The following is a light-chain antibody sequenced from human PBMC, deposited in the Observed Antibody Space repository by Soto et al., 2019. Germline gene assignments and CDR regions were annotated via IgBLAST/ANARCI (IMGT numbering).Light chain of an antibody. CDR2: KAS. J-gene: IGKJ1*01. CDR3: QKYNSAPRT. Sequence: DIQISHTLFTLSVYVEDRVTITCRASQTISSWLAWYQQKPGKAPKLLIYKASTLKSGVPSRFSGSGSGTEFTLTISSLQPDDFATYYCQKYNSAPRTFGQGTKVDIK. CDR1: QTISSW. V-gene: IGKV1-5*03.